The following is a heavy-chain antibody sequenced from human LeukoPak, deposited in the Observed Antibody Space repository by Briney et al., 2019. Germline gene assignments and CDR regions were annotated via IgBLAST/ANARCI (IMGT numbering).Heavy chain of an antibody. Sequence: SETLSLTCTVSGGSISSHYWSWIRQSAGKGLEWIGRIYASETNYNPSLKSRVTMSLDTSKNQFSLRLSSVTAEDTAVYYCARRSTAGPYNWFDPWGQGTLVTVSS. D-gene: IGHD6-13*01. J-gene: IGHJ5*02. V-gene: IGHV4-4*07. CDR2: IYASET. CDR3: ARRSTAGPYNWFDP. CDR1: GGSISSHY.